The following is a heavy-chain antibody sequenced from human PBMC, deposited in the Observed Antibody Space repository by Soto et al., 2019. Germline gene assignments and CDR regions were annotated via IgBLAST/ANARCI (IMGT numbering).Heavy chain of an antibody. CDR3: THRGRDILTCSLNWFDP. Sequence: QVQLVQSGAEVKKPGSSVKVSCKASGGTFSSYAISWVRQAPGQGLEWMGGIIPIFGTANYAQKFQGRVTITADESTRAASMALSSLRSEDTAVYYCTHRGRDILTCSLNWFDPLGQGTLVTVSS. V-gene: IGHV1-69*01. D-gene: IGHD3-9*01. CDR2: IIPIFGTA. CDR1: GGTFSSYA. J-gene: IGHJ5*02.